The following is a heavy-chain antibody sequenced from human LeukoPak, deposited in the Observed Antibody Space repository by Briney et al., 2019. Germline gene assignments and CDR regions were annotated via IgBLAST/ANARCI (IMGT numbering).Heavy chain of an antibody. CDR1: GYTFTGYD. Sequence: ASVKVSCKASGYTFTGYDMHWVRQAPGQGLEWMGRINPNSGGTNYAQKFQGRVTMSRDTSISTAYMELTRLRSDDTAVYCGAAGGSSSLWDEFCQPWGQGTLVTVSS. CDR3: AAGGSSSLWDEFCQP. V-gene: IGHV1-2*06. CDR2: INPNSGGT. J-gene: IGHJ1*01. D-gene: IGHD6-13*01.